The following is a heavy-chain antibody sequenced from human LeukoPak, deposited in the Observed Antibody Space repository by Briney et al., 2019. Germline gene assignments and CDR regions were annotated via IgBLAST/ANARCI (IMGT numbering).Heavy chain of an antibody. CDR3: ARGGGSGSYRHNWFDP. J-gene: IGHJ5*02. CDR1: GYTFTSYG. CDR2: ISAYNGNT. D-gene: IGHD3-10*01. V-gene: IGHV1-18*01. Sequence: ASVKVSCKASGYTFTSYGISWVRQAPGQGLEWMGWISAYNGNTTYAQKLQGRVTMTTDTSTSTAYMELRSLRSDDTAVYYCARGGGSGSYRHNWFDPWGQGTLVTVCS.